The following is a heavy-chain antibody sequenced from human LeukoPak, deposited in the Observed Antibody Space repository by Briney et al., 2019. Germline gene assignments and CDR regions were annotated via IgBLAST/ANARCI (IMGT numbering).Heavy chain of an antibody. CDR3: AKCIAVAGGADY. D-gene: IGHD6-19*01. Sequence: PGGSLRLSCAASGFTVSSNYMSWVRQALGKGLEWVSVIYSGGSTYYADSVKGRFTISRDNSKNTLYLQMNSLRAEDTAVYYCAKCIAVAGGADYWGQGTLVTVSS. V-gene: IGHV3-66*01. CDR2: IYSGGST. J-gene: IGHJ4*02. CDR1: GFTVSSNY.